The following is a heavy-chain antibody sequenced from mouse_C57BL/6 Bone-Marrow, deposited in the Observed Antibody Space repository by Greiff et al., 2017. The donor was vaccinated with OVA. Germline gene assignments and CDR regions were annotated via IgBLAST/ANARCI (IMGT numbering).Heavy chain of an antibody. CDR1: GFTFSSYA. CDR3: TRGRLGRRAMDY. V-gene: IGHV5-9-1*02. CDR2: ISSGGDYI. J-gene: IGHJ4*01. D-gene: IGHD4-1*01. Sequence: EVHLVESGEGLVKPGGSLKLSCAASGFTFSSYAMSWVRQTPEKRLEWVAYISSGGDYIYYADTVKGRFTISRDNARNTLYLQMSSLKSEDTAMYYCTRGRLGRRAMDYWGQGTSVTVSS.